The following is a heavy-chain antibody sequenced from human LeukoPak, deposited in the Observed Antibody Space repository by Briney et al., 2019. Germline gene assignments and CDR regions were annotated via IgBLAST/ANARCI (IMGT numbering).Heavy chain of an antibody. Sequence: APVKVSCKASGYTFTSYSINWVRQAPGQGLEWMGWISTYNGNTNYAQKFQGRVTMTRDTSISTAYMELSRLRSDDTAVYYCARDPRGGGDRWGQGTLVTVSS. CDR1: GYTFTSYS. J-gene: IGHJ5*02. CDR2: ISTYNGNT. D-gene: IGHD2-15*01. CDR3: ARDPRGGGDR. V-gene: IGHV1-2*02.